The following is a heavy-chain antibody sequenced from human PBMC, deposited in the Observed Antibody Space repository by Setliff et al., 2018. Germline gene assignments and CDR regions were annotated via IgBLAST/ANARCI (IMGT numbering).Heavy chain of an antibody. V-gene: IGHV4-39*07. CDR3: ARQQQLVIGSTAYYYYGMDV. D-gene: IGHD6-13*01. CDR1: GGSISSYY. Sequence: PSETLSLTCTVSGGSISSYYWGWIRQPPGKGLEWIGIIYYSGSTYYNPSLKSRVTISVDTSKNQFSLKLSSVTAADTAVYYCARQQQLVIGSTAYYYYGMDVWGQGTTVTVSS. J-gene: IGHJ6*02. CDR2: IYYSGST.